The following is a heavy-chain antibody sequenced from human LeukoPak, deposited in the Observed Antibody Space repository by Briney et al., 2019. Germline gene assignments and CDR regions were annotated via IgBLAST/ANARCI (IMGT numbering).Heavy chain of an antibody. D-gene: IGHD1-14*01. CDR2: IGTSSSSK. J-gene: IGHJ4*02. CDR1: GFAFSSYS. V-gene: IGHV3-48*02. Sequence: GGSLRLSCAASGFAFSSYSMNWVRQAPGKGLERVSYIGTSSSSKYYADSVKGRSTISRDNDKNSIYLQMDSLRDEDTAVYYCARGNRGLSPDYWGQGTLVTVSS. CDR3: ARGNRGLSPDY.